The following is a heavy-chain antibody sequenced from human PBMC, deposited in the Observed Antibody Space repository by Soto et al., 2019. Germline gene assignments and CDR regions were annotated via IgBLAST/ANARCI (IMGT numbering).Heavy chain of an antibody. Sequence: PGGCMTLSSAASRFLLISYGMSWVRPPQGKGLEWVSLITGSGAYYIDSVKGRFTISRDSSNETLYLQMNSLRAEDTAVYYCAKDHSSGRVRLGMDVWGQGTTVTVSS. V-gene: IGHV3-23*01. CDR1: RFLLISYG. CDR2: ITGSGA. D-gene: IGHD6-19*01. J-gene: IGHJ6*02. CDR3: AKDHSSGRVRLGMDV.